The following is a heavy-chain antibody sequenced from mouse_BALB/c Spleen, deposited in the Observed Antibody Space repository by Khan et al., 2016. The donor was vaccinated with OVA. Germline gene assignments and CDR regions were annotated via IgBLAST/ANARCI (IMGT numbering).Heavy chain of an antibody. J-gene: IGHJ2*01. Sequence: VQLKQSGPELVRPGASVKISCKTSGYSFTGYIMNWVMQSHGKSLEWIGRINPHSGETFYNQRFKEKATLTVDEASSKAHRELRSLASEDTAVYYCTRSYRRDFDYWGQGTPLTVSA. CDR3: TRSYRRDFDY. CDR1: GYSFTGYI. D-gene: IGHD1-1*01. V-gene: IGHV1-20*02. CDR2: INPHSGET.